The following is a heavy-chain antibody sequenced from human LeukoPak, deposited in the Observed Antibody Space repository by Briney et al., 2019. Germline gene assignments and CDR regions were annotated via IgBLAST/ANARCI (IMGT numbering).Heavy chain of an antibody. Sequence: GGSLRLSCSTSGFTFSTYAMHWVRQAPGKGLEWVAVISYDGSIKYYADSVKGRFTISRDNPKNTLYLQMNSLRGDDTAVYYCAKDSTTVTTFDAFDIWGQGTMVTISS. CDR1: GFTFSTYA. CDR3: AKDSTTVTTFDAFDI. J-gene: IGHJ3*02. V-gene: IGHV3-30-3*01. D-gene: IGHD4-17*01. CDR2: ISYDGSIK.